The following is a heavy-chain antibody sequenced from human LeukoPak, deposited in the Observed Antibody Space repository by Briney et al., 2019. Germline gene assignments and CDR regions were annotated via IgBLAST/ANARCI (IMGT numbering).Heavy chain of an antibody. CDR3: ARDPGYSYGYAGYYFDY. Sequence: SVKVSCKASGGTFSSYAISWVRQAPGQGLEWMGGIIPTFGTANYAQKFQGRVTITADESTSTAYMELSSLRSEDTAVYYCARDPGYSYGYAGYYFDYWGQGTLVTVSS. CDR2: IIPTFGTA. CDR1: GGTFSSYA. D-gene: IGHD5-18*01. J-gene: IGHJ4*02. V-gene: IGHV1-69*13.